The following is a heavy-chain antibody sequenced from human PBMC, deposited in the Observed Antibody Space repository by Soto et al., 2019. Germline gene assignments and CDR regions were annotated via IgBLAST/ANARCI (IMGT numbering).Heavy chain of an antibody. CDR3: AKGDGSSSWLFDY. CDR2: ISYDGSNK. J-gene: IGHJ4*02. D-gene: IGHD6-13*01. Sequence: QVQLVESGGGVVQPGRSLRLSCAASGFTFSSYGMHWVRQAPGKGLEWVAVISYDGSNKYYADSVKGRFTISRDNSKNTPYLQMNSPRAEDTAVYYCAKGDGSSSWLFDYWGQGTLVTVSS. CDR1: GFTFSSYG. V-gene: IGHV3-30*18.